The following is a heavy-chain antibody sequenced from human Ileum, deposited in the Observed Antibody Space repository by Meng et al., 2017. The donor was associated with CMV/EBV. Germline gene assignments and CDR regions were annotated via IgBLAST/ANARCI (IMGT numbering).Heavy chain of an antibody. J-gene: IGHJ4*02. V-gene: IGHV1-18*01. CDR3: ARDEGYDFWSGEYYTSDY. Sequence: FPSYGISGGRQAPGQGLEWMGWISAYNGNTNYAQKLQGRVTMTTDTSTSTAYMELRSLRSDDTAVYYCARDEGYDFWSGEYYTSDYWGQGTLVTVSS. CDR2: ISAYNGNT. D-gene: IGHD3-3*01. CDR1: FPSYG.